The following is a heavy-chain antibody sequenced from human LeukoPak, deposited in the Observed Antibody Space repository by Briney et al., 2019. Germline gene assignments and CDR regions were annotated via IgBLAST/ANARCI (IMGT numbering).Heavy chain of an antibody. CDR3: ARVNWGNGMDV. J-gene: IGHJ6*02. CDR1: GFTVSSNY. V-gene: IGHV3-11*05. CDR2: ISSSSSYT. D-gene: IGHD7-27*01. Sequence: GRSLRLSCAASGFTVSSNYMSWIRQAPGKGLEWVSYISSSSSYTNYADSVKGRFTISRDNAKNSLYLQMNSLRAEDTAVYYCARVNWGNGMDVWGQGTTVTVSS.